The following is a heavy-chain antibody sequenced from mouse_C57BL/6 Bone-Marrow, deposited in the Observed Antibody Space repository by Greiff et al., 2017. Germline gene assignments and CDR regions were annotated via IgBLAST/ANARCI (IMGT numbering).Heavy chain of an antibody. CDR3: TTHDGYSYYFDY. D-gene: IGHD2-3*01. CDR2: IDPEKGDT. Sequence: VQLQQSGAELVRPGASVKLSCTASGFNIKDDYMHWVKQRPEQGLEWIGWIDPEKGDTEYASKFQGKATITADTSSNTAYLQLSSLTSEDTAVYYCTTHDGYSYYFDYWGQGTTLTVSS. CDR1: GFNIKDDY. V-gene: IGHV14-4*01. J-gene: IGHJ2*01.